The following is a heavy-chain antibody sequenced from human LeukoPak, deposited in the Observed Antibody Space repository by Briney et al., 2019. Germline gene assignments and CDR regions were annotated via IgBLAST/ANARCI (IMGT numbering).Heavy chain of an antibody. CDR2: ISGSGGST. D-gene: IGHD2-2*01. CDR1: GFTFSSYA. V-gene: IGHV3-23*01. J-gene: IGHJ5*02. CDR3: AKGGDIVVVPAATEVDP. Sequence: GGSLRLSCAASGFTFSSYAMSWVRQAPGKGLEWVSAISGSGGSTYYADSVKGRFTISRDNSKNTLYLQMNSLRAEDTAVYYCAKGGDIVVVPAATEVDPWGQGTLVTVSS.